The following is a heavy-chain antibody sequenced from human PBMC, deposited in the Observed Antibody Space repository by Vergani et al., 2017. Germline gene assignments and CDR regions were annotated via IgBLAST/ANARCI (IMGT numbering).Heavy chain of an antibody. D-gene: IGHD1-7*01. CDR2: NYWNDDQ. CDR1: GFSLNTRGVS. CDR3: VYRKTECGTTGCLYPFYYCYYMDV. Sequence: QITLKESGPTLVKPTQTLTLTCTFSGFSLNTRGVSVAWIRQPPGKALDWLALNYWNDDQHYSPSLNNRVTITKDTSKNQVVLTMTNMDYVDTGTYYCVYRKTECGTTGCLYPFYYCYYMDVWGKGTTVTVSS. V-gene: IGHV2-5*04. J-gene: IGHJ6*03.